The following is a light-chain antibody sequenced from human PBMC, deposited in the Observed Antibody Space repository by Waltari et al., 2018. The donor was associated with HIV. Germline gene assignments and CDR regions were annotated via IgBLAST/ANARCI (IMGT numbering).Light chain of an antibody. CDR3: TSYAGSTFTI. V-gene: IGLV2-8*01. J-gene: IGLJ2*01. CDR2: QVT. CDR1: RNDVGGYDY. Sequence: QSALTQPPSAPGSPGQSVTLSCTGTRNDVGGYDYVSWYQQFPGKAPKLIIYQVTKRPSGVPDRFVGSKSGSTASLTVSGLQAEDEADYYCTSYAGSTFTIFGGGTKLTVL.